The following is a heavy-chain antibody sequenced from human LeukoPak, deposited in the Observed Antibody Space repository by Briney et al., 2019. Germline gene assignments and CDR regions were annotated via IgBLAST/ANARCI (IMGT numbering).Heavy chain of an antibody. CDR1: GGSISSGYY. Sequence: PSETLSLTCTVSGGSISSGYYWGWIRQPPGKGLEWIGSIYYSGSTYYNPSLKSRVTISLDTSKNQFSLKLSSVTAADTAVYYCARVARSSFSWGQGTLVTVSS. J-gene: IGHJ4*02. V-gene: IGHV4-38-2*02. D-gene: IGHD6-13*01. CDR3: ARVARSSFS. CDR2: IYYSGST.